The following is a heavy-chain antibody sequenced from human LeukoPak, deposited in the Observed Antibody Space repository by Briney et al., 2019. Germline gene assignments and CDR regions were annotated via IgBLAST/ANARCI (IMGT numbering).Heavy chain of an antibody. V-gene: IGHV3-30*02. D-gene: IGHD3-16*01. CDR3: AKDFFRATGFEGLDAFDI. Sequence: GGSLRLSCAASGFTFSSYGMHWVRQAPGKGLEWVAFIRYDGSNKYYADSVKGRFTISRDNSKNTLYLQMNSLRAEDTAVYYCAKDFFRATGFEGLDAFDIWGQGTMVTVSS. CDR1: GFTFSSYG. CDR2: IRYDGSNK. J-gene: IGHJ3*02.